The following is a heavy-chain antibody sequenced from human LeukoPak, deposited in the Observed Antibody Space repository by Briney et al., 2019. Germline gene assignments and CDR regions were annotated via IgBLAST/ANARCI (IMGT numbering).Heavy chain of an antibody. J-gene: IGHJ4*02. D-gene: IGHD5-24*01. CDR1: GYSFTGYY. CDR3: ARDDRGTATSYGR. Sequence: ASVKVSCKASGYSFTGYYMHWVRQAPGQGLEWMGWINPHSGDTDYAQKFQGRVTMTRDTSINTAYMELSRLTSDDTAVYYCARDDRGTATSYGRWGQGTLVTVSS. CDR2: INPHSGDT. V-gene: IGHV1-2*02.